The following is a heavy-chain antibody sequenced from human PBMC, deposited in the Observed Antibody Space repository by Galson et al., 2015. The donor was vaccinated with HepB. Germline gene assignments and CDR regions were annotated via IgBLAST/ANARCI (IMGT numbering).Heavy chain of an antibody. V-gene: IGHV1-18*01. D-gene: IGHD3-22*01. CDR1: GYTFANYG. CDR2: ISCYDGKT. Sequence: SVKVSCKASGYTFANYGISWLRQAPGQGPEWMGWISCYDGKTNYAQKFQGRVTMTTDTSTSTVYMELRSLRSDDTAVYYCARGDSDSRGYYSRYFGFWGQGTLVTVSS. J-gene: IGHJ4*02. CDR3: ARGDSDSRGYYSRYFGF.